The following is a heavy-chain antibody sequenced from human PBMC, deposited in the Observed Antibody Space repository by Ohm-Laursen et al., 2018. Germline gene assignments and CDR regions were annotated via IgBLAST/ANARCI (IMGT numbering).Heavy chain of an antibody. CDR1: GFTFDDYA. CDR2: ISWNSGDI. D-gene: IGHD3-3*01. CDR3: AKDRLFGMAAGCMEV. J-gene: IGHJ6*02. Sequence: SLRLSCAASGFTFDDYAMHWVRQAPGRGLEWVSGISWNSGDISYADSVKGRFIISRDNAKNTLYLQINSLRPEDTALYYCAKDRLFGMAAGCMEVWGQGTTVSVS. V-gene: IGHV3-9*01.